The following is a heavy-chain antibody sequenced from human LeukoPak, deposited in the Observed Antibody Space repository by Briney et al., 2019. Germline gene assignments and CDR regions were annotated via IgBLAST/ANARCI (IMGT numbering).Heavy chain of an antibody. CDR2: IYYSGST. CDR1: GGSLSSYY. J-gene: IGHJ5*02. Sequence: TSETLSLTCTVSGGSLSSYYWSWIRQPPGKGLEWIGYIYYSGSTYYNPSLKSRVTISVDTSKSQFSLKLRSVTAADTAVYYCALLWFGESNWFDPWGQGTLVTVSS. D-gene: IGHD3-10*01. V-gene: IGHV4-59*04. CDR3: ALLWFGESNWFDP.